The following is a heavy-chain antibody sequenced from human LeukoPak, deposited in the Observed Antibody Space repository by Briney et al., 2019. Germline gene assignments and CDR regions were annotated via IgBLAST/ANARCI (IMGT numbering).Heavy chain of an antibody. V-gene: IGHV4-34*01. D-gene: IGHD6-19*01. CDR1: GGSFSGYY. J-gene: IGHJ4*02. Sequence: PSETLSLTCAVYGGSFSGYYWSWIRQPPGKGLEWIGEINHSGSTSYNPSLKSRVTISVDTSKNQFSLKLSSVTAADTAVYYCARSDAVAGIDYWGQGTLVTVSS. CDR2: INHSGST. CDR3: ARSDAVAGIDY.